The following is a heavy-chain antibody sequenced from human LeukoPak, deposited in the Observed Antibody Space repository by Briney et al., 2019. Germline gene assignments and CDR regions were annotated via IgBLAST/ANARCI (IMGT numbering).Heavy chain of an antibody. Sequence: SETLSLTCTVSGGSISSYYWSWIRQRPGKGLERIGYNYYSGSTNYNPSLKSRATISVDTSKNQFALKLSSVTAADTAVYYCARVGSYRSEYLYYYYYMDVWGKGTTVTVSS. V-gene: IGHV4-59*12. CDR1: GGSISSYY. CDR3: ARVGSYRSEYLYYYYYMDV. J-gene: IGHJ6*03. D-gene: IGHD3-16*02. CDR2: NYYSGST.